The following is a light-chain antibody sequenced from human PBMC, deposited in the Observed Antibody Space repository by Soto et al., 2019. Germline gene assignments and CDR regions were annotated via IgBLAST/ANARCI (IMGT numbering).Light chain of an antibody. J-gene: IGKJ3*01. CDR1: PSVSSY. CDR2: DAS. Sequence: EIVLTQSPATLSLSPGERATLSCRASPSVSSYLAWYQQKPGQAPRLLIYDASNMATGIPARFSGSGSGTDFTLTISSLEPEDFAVYYCQQRSNWRFTFGPGTKVDIK. CDR3: QQRSNWRFT. V-gene: IGKV3-11*01.